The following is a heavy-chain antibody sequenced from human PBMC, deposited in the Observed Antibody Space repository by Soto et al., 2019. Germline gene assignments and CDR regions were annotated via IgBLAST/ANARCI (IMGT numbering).Heavy chain of an antibody. CDR3: ARTDVVIVPSAIWLNWFDP. Sequence: SETLSLTCTVSGDSISTGNYYWGWIRQPPGKGLEWIGSLFYGGSTFYNPSLKSRVTISVDTSKNQFSLKLSSVTAADTAVYYCARTDVVIVPSAIWLNWFDPWGQGALVTVSS. CDR2: LFYGGST. V-gene: IGHV4-39*01. D-gene: IGHD2-2*01. CDR1: GDSISTGNYY. J-gene: IGHJ5*02.